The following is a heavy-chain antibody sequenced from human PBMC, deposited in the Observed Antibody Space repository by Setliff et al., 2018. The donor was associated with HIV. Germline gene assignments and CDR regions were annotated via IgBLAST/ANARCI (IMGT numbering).Heavy chain of an antibody. V-gene: IGHV5-51*01. CDR1: GYSFTSYW. CDR2: IYPGDSDI. Sequence: HGESLKISCKGSGYSFTSYWIGGVRQMPGKGLEWMGIIYPGDSDIRYSPSFQGQVTISADKSISTAYLQWSSLKASDTAMYYCARPVHHAFDLWGQGTMVTVSS. CDR3: ARPVHHAFDL. D-gene: IGHD6-6*01. J-gene: IGHJ3*01.